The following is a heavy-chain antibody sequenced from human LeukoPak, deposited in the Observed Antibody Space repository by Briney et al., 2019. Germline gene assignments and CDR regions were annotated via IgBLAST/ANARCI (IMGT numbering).Heavy chain of an antibody. D-gene: IGHD3-9*01. CDR3: ARDAESLYYDILTGYYTYYYYYYMDV. V-gene: IGHV1-46*01. CDR1: GYAFTSYY. CDR2: INPSGGST. Sequence: GASVKASCKASGYAFTSYYMHWVRQAPGQGLEWMGIINPSGGSTSYAQKFQGRVTMTRDTSTSTVYMELSSLRSEDTAVYYCARDAESLYYDILTGYYTYYYYYYMDVWGKGTTVTISS. J-gene: IGHJ6*03.